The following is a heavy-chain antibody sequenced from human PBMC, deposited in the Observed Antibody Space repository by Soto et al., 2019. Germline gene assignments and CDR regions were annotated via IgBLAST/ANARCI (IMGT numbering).Heavy chain of an antibody. Sequence: ASVKVSCKASGYTFTGYYMHWVRQAPGQGLEWMGWINPNSGGTNYAQKFQGWVTMTRDTSISTAYMEPSRLRSDDTAVYYCARGGGGYSENYGMDVWGQWTTVTVSS. CDR1: GYTFTGYY. CDR2: INPNSGGT. V-gene: IGHV1-2*04. J-gene: IGHJ6*02. CDR3: ARGGGGYSENYGMDV. D-gene: IGHD5-18*01.